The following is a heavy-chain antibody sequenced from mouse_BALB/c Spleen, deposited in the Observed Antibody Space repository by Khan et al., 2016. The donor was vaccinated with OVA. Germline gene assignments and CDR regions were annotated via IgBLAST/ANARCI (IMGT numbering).Heavy chain of an antibody. Sequence: EVQLQESGPGLVKPSQSLSLTCTVTGYSITSDYAWNWIRQFPGNKLEWMGYISYSGSPSYNPSLKSRISITRDTSKNQFFLQLNSVTTEDSATYYCARDYGSSCYYFDYWVRGTTLTVSS. CDR3: ARDYGSSCYYFDY. D-gene: IGHD1-1*01. J-gene: IGHJ2*01. CDR1: GYSITSDYA. V-gene: IGHV3-2*02. CDR2: ISYSGSP.